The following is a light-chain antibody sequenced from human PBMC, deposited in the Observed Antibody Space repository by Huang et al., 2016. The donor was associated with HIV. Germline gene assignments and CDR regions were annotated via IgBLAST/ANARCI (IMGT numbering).Light chain of an antibody. V-gene: IGKV3-11*01. CDR2: NAT. J-gene: IGKJ4*01. CDR3: QQRSSSLT. CDR1: PSLNKF. Sequence: IVLTQSPATLSLSPGERATLSCRASPSLNKFLAWYQQKPGQAPRLLIYNATDRATVVPARFSGGGSGTDFTLTITDLKAEDFAIYYCQQRSSSLTFGGGTKVEIK.